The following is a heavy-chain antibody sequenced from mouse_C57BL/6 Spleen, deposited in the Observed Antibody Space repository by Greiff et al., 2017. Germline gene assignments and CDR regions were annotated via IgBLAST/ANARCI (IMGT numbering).Heavy chain of an antibody. CDR3: ARHRITTVVGRGFAY. V-gene: IGHV5-6*02. CDR2: ISSGGSYI. CDR1: GFTFSRYG. J-gene: IGHJ3*01. Sequence: EVKLVESGGDLVKPGGSLKLSCAASGFTFSRYGMSWVRQTPDKRLEWVATISSGGSYIYYPDSVKGRFTISRDNAKNTLYLQMSSRKSEDTAMYYCARHRITTVVGRGFAYWGQGTLVTVSA. D-gene: IGHD1-1*01.